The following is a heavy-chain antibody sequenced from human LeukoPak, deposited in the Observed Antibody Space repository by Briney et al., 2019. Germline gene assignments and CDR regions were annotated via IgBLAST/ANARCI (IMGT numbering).Heavy chain of an antibody. J-gene: IGHJ4*02. D-gene: IGHD4-17*01. V-gene: IGHV1-69*04. CDR1: GGTFSSYA. Sequence: SVKVSCKASGGTFSSYAISWVRQAPGQGLEWMGRIIPILGIANYAQKFQGRVTITADKSTSTAYMELSSLRSEDTAVYYCASGVDYGDYEHDEYWGQGTLVTVSS. CDR3: ASGVDYGDYEHDEY. CDR2: IIPILGIA.